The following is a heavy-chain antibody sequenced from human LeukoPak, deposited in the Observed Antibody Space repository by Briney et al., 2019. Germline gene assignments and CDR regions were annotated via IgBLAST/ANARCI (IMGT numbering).Heavy chain of an antibody. CDR1: GYTFTSYG. D-gene: IGHD3-3*01. J-gene: IGHJ6*02. CDR2: ISAYNGNT. V-gene: IGHV1-18*01. CDR3: ARSRITIFGVVIFFRYYYGMDV. Sequence: ASVKVSCKASGYTFTSYGISWVRQAPGQGLEWMGWISAYNGNTNYAQKLQGRVTMTTDTSTSTAYMELRSLRSDDTAVYYCARSRITIFGVVIFFRYYYGMDVWGQGTTVTVSS.